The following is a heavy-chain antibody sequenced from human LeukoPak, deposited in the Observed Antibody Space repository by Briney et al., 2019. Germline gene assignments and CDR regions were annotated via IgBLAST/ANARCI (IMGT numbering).Heavy chain of an antibody. CDR1: GFTFSSYW. Sequence: PGGSLRLSCAASGFTFSSYWMSWVRQAPGKGLECVANIKQDGSEKYYVVSVKGRFTISGDNAKNSRYRQMNSLRVEDTAVYYCARPGPYGSGSYVDWFDPWGQGTLVTVSS. CDR2: IKQDGSEK. CDR3: ARPGPYGSGSYVDWFDP. D-gene: IGHD3-10*01. V-gene: IGHV3-7*01. J-gene: IGHJ5*02.